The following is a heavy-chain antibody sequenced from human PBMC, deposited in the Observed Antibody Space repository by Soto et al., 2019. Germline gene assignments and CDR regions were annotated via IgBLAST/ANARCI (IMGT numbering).Heavy chain of an antibody. D-gene: IGHD1-26*01. Sequence: QVQLQESGPGLVKPSETLSLTCTVSGGSISSYYWSWIRQPPGKGLEWIGYIYYSGSTNYNPSLKSRVTISVDPSKTQFSLKLSSVTAADTAVYYCARHVFDSGSLYFDYWGQGTLVTVSS. CDR1: GGSISSYY. CDR3: ARHVFDSGSLYFDY. J-gene: IGHJ4*02. V-gene: IGHV4-59*08. CDR2: IYYSGST.